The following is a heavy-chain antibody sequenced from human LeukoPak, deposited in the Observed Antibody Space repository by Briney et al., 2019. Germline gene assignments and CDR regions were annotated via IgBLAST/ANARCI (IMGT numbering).Heavy chain of an antibody. CDR1: GYSISSGYY. CDR2: IYHSGST. J-gene: IGHJ6*03. D-gene: IGHD3-10*01. Sequence: SETLSLTCAVSGYSISSGYYWGWIRQPPGKGLEWIGSIYHSGSTYYNPSLKSRVTISVDTSKNQFSLKLSSVTAADTAVYYCARGDMRGGRAYYYYYYMDVWGKGTRVTVSS. V-gene: IGHV4-38-2*01. CDR3: ARGDMRGGRAYYYYYYMDV.